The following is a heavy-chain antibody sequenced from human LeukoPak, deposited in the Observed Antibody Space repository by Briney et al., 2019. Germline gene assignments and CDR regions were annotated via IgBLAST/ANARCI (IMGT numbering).Heavy chain of an antibody. Sequence: ECVANIKQDGSEKYYVDSVKGRFTISRDNAKNSLSLQMNSLRAEDTAVYYCARGSGDIGDYWGQGTLVTVSS. CDR3: ARGSGDIGDY. V-gene: IGHV3-7*03. CDR2: IKQDGSEK. J-gene: IGHJ4*02. D-gene: IGHD3-10*01.